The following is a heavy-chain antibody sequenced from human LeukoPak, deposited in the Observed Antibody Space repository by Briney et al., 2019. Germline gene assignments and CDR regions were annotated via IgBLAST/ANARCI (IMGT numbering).Heavy chain of an antibody. CDR1: GYTFTGYY. V-gene: IGHV1-2*02. D-gene: IGHD3-22*01. J-gene: IGHJ5*02. Sequence: ASVKVSCKASGYTFTGYYMHWVRQAPGQGLEWMGWINPNSGGTNYAQKFQGRVTMTRDTSISTAYMKLSRLRSDDTAVYYCARDYDSSSPWRWFDPWGQGTLVTVSS. CDR3: ARDYDSSSPWRWFDP. CDR2: INPNSGGT.